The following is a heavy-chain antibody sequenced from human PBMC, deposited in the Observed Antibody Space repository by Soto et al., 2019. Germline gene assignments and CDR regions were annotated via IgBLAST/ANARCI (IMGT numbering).Heavy chain of an antibody. Sequence: PGGSLRLSCAASGFTVSSNYMSWVRQAPGKGLEWVSVIYSGGSTYYADSVKGRFTISRDNSKNTLYLQMNSLRAEDTAVYYCARVAAAVNFDYWGQGTLVTVSS. D-gene: IGHD6-13*01. CDR2: IYSGGST. V-gene: IGHV3-53*01. CDR3: ARVAAAVNFDY. CDR1: GFTVSSNY. J-gene: IGHJ4*02.